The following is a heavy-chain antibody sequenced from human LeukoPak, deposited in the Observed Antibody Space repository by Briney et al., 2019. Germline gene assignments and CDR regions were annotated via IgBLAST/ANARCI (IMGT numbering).Heavy chain of an antibody. CDR3: ATAVGIAARPDLTNWFDP. Sequence: ASVKVSCKVSGYTLTELSMHSVRHAPGKGFGRLGGFDPEDGETIYAQKLQGRVTMTEDTSTDTAYMELSSLRSEDTAVYYCATAVGIAARPDLTNWFDPWGQGTLVTVSS. D-gene: IGHD6-6*01. J-gene: IGHJ5*02. CDR1: GYTLTELS. V-gene: IGHV1-24*01. CDR2: FDPEDGET.